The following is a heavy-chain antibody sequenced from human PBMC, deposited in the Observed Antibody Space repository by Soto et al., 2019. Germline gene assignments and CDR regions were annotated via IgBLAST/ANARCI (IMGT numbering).Heavy chain of an antibody. J-gene: IGHJ6*02. Sequence: GESLKISCKGSGYSFSNYWISWVRQMPGKGLEWMGRIDPSDSYINYSPSFQGHVTISADQSISTAYLQWSSLKAPDTAMYYCARRMVPYYYHGMDVWGQGTTVTVYS. CDR2: IDPSDSYI. V-gene: IGHV5-10-1*01. D-gene: IGHD2-8*01. CDR1: GYSFSNYW. CDR3: ARRMVPYYYHGMDV.